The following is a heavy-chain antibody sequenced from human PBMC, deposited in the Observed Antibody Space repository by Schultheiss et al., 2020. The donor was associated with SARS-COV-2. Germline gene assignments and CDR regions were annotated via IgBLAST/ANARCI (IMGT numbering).Heavy chain of an antibody. Sequence: GESLKISCAASGFTFSSYSMNWVRQAPGKGLEWVSYISSSSSTIYYADSVKGRFTISRDNAKNSLYLQINSLRAEDTAVYYCARAGPQDWFDPWGQGTLVTVSS. CDR3: ARAGPQDWFDP. CDR2: ISSSSSTI. V-gene: IGHV3-48*04. J-gene: IGHJ5*02. CDR1: GFTFSSYS.